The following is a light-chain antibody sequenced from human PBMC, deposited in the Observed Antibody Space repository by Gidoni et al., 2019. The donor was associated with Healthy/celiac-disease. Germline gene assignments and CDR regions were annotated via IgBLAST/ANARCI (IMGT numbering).Light chain of an antibody. J-gene: IGKJ4*01. CDR1: QSLLHSNSHNY. V-gene: IGKV2-28*01. CDR2: LGS. Sequence: DIVLTQSSLSLPVTPGEPVSIPCRSSQSLLHSNSHNYLDWYLQKPGQAPQLLIYLGSNRSSGVPDRFSGSGSGTDFTLKISRVEAEDVGVYYCKQAQQTPLTFGGGTKVEIK. CDR3: KQAQQTPLT.